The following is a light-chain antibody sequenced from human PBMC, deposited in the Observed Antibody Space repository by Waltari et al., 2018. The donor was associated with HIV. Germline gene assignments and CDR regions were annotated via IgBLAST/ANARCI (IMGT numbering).Light chain of an antibody. CDR3: AAWDASLSVV. V-gene: IGLV1-47*01. Sequence: QSVLTQPPSASGTPGQRVTISQQLPGTAPKLLIYTNNQRPSGVPDRFSGSKSGTSASLAISGLRSEDEADYYCAAWDASLSVVFGGGTKLTVL. CDR2: TNN. J-gene: IGLJ2*01.